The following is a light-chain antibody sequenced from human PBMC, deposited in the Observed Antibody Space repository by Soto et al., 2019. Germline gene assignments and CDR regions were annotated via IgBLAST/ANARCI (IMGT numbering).Light chain of an antibody. CDR2: DAS. CDR1: QSVSDK. V-gene: IGKV3-11*01. J-gene: IGKJ5*01. Sequence: EIMMTQSPDTLSVSPGERATLSCRASQSVSDKVAWYQQTSGQPPKLLIYDASNRATGIPARFSGSGSGTNFTLTISSLEPEDFAVYYCQQRSNWFTFGQGTRREIK. CDR3: QQRSNWFT.